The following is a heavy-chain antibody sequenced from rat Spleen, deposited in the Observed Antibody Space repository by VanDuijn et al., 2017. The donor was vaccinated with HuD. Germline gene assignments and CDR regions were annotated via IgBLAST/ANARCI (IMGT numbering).Heavy chain of an antibody. V-gene: IGHV5-20*01. Sequence: EVQLVESGGGLVQPGRSMKLSCAASGFTFSNYDMAWVRQAPTKGLEWVASISYDGSSTYYRDSVKGRFTISRDNAKSTLYLQMDSLRSEDTATYYCTTLTGWYWGQGVMVTVSS. CDR2: ISYDGSST. CDR3: TTLTGWY. D-gene: IGHD5-1*01. J-gene: IGHJ2*01. CDR1: GFTFSNYD.